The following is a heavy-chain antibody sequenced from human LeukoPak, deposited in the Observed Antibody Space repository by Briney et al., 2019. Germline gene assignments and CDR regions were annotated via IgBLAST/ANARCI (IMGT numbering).Heavy chain of an antibody. J-gene: IGHJ4*02. D-gene: IGHD6-19*01. CDR2: IYPGDSDT. Sequence: GESLKISCKGSGYSFTSYWIGWGRQMPGEGLEWMGIIYPGDSDTRYSPSFHGQVTISADKSISTAYLQRISLNASDTAMYSRASLPAQWLVRGAYYFDYWGQGTLVTVSS. V-gene: IGHV5-51*01. CDR1: GYSFTSYW. CDR3: ASLPAQWLVRGAYYFDY.